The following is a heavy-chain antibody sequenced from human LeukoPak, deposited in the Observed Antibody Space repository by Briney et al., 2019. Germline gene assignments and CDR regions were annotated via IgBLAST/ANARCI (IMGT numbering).Heavy chain of an antibody. V-gene: IGHV3-48*03. CDR1: GFTFSSYE. Sequence: GGSLRLSCAASGFTFSSYEMNWVRQAPGKGLEWVSYISSSGSTIYYADSVKGRFTISRDNAKNSLYLQMNSLRAEDTAVYYCAKDHRSLQLVLYAFGIWGQGTMVTVSS. CDR2: ISSSGSTI. CDR3: AKDHRSLQLVLYAFGI. J-gene: IGHJ3*02. D-gene: IGHD6-13*01.